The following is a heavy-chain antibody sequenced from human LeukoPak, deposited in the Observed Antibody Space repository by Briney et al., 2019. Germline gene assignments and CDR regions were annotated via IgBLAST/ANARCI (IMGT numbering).Heavy chain of an antibody. D-gene: IGHD2-2*01. CDR1: GFSLSSYA. V-gene: IGHV3-23*01. J-gene: IGHJ4*02. Sequence: GGSLRLSCATSGFSLSSYAMSWVRQAPGKGLEWVSAMSSSDDGRYYADSVKGRFTISRDNSKNTLFLQMNSLRAEDTAIYYCAKDMGYCSSATCYGLDYWGQGTLVTVSS. CDR2: MSSSDDGR. CDR3: AKDMGYCSSATCYGLDY.